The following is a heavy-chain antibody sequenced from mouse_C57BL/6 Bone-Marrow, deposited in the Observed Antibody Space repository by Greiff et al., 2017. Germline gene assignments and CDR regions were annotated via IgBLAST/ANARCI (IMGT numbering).Heavy chain of an antibody. J-gene: IGHJ3*01. CDR2: INPSSGYT. CDR1: GYTFTSYT. V-gene: IGHV1-4*01. CDR3: ARKALLLRYGTWFAY. D-gene: IGHD1-1*01. Sequence: QVQLQQSGAELARPGASVKMSCKASGYTFTSYTMHWVKQRPGRGLEWIGYINPSSGYTKSNQTFKDKAKLTADKSSSTAYMQLSSLTSEDSAVYYCARKALLLRYGTWFAYWGQGTLVTVSA.